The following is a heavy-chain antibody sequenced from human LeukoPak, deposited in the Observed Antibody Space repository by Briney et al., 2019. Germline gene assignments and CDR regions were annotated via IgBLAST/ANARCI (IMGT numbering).Heavy chain of an antibody. Sequence: SETLSLTYAVYGGSFSGYYWSWIRQPPGKGLEWIGEINHSGSTNYNPSLKSRVTISVDTSKNQFSLKLSSVTAADTAVYYCARSYGSGSYHIDYWGQGTLVTVSS. J-gene: IGHJ4*02. D-gene: IGHD3-10*01. CDR1: GGSFSGYY. V-gene: IGHV4-34*01. CDR3: ARSYGSGSYHIDY. CDR2: INHSGST.